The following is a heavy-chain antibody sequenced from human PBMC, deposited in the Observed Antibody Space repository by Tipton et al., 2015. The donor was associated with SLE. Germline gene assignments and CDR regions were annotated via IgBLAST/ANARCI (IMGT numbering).Heavy chain of an antibody. J-gene: IGHJ6*02. Sequence: TLSLTCAVYGGSFSGYYWTWIRQPPGKGLEWIGEIDHSGSTNYNPSLKSRVTISVDTSKNQFSLKLSSVTAADTAVYYCASGRYYYGMDVWGQGTTVTVSS. CDR1: GGSFSGYY. CDR3: ASGRYYYGMDV. V-gene: IGHV4-34*01. CDR2: IDHSGST.